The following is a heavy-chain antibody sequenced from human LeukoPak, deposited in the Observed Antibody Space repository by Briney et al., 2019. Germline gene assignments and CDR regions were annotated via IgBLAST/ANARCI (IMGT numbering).Heavy chain of an antibody. V-gene: IGHV4-59*01. D-gene: IGHD3-22*01. J-gene: IGHJ3*02. CDR3: ARDFYYDSSGYYDALDI. CDR1: GGSISSYY. Sequence: SETLSLTCTVSGGSISSYYWSWIRQPPGKGLEWIGYIYYSGSTNYNPSLKSRVTISVDTSKSQFSLKLSTVAAADTAVYYCARDFYYDSSGYYDALDIWGQGTMVTVSS. CDR2: IYYSGST.